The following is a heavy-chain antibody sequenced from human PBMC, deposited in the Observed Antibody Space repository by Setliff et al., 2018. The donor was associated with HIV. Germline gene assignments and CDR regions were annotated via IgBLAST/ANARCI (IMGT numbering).Heavy chain of an antibody. CDR3: ARHEGVLQEDGGFDS. Sequence: PSETLSLTCSVSGGSISSSNNYWGWIRQPPGKGLEWIGSIYYSGSTYYNPSLKSRVTISVDTSKSQLSLRLTSVTAADTALYYCARHEGVLQEDGGFDSWGQGTPVTVSS. J-gene: IGHJ4*02. D-gene: IGHD2-2*01. CDR1: GGSISSSNNY. V-gene: IGHV4-39*01. CDR2: IYYSGST.